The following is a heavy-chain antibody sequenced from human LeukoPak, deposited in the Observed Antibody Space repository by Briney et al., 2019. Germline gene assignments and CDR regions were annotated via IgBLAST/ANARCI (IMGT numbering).Heavy chain of an antibody. D-gene: IGHD3-3*01. J-gene: IGHJ6*02. CDR1: GYSFTSYW. Sequence: GESLKISCNGSGYSFTSYWIGWVRQMPGKGLEWMGIIYPGDSDTRYSPSFQGQVTISADKSISTAYLQWSSLKASDTAMYYCARHSYDFWSGYSYYYGMDVWGQGTTVTVSS. CDR3: ARHSYDFWSGYSYYYGMDV. CDR2: IYPGDSDT. V-gene: IGHV5-51*01.